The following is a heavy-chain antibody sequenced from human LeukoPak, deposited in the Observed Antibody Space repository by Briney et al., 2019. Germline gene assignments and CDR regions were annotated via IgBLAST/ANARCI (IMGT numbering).Heavy chain of an antibody. CDR1: GGTFSSYA. CDR2: IIPIFGTA. CDR3: ARDVEMATIRWFDP. Sequence: ASVKVSCKASGGTFSSYAISWVRQAPGQGIEWMGGIIPIFGTANYAQKFQGRVTITADESTSTAYMELSSLRSEDTAVYYCARDVEMATIRWFDPWGQGTLVTVSS. V-gene: IGHV1-69*13. D-gene: IGHD5-24*01. J-gene: IGHJ5*02.